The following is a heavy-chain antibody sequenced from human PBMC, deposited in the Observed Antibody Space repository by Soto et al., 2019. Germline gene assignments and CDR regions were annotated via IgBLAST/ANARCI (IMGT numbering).Heavy chain of an antibody. J-gene: IGHJ4*02. D-gene: IGHD2-21*02. CDR3: ARGGDPDY. CDR1: GFTFSSYA. CDR2: ISGSGGST. V-gene: IGHV3-23*01. Sequence: LRLSCAASGFTFSSYAMSWVRQAPGKGMEWVAAISGSGGSTYYADSVKGRFTISRENSKNTLYLQMNSLRAEDTAVYYCARGGDPDYWGQGTLVTVSS.